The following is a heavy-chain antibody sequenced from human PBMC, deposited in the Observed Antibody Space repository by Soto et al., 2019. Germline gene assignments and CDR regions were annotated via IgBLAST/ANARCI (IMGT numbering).Heavy chain of an antibody. D-gene: IGHD2-15*01. V-gene: IGHV3-21*01. CDR3: ARVELGYCSGGSCYRLDY. J-gene: IGHJ4*02. CDR2: ISSSSSYI. Sequence: GGSLRLSCAASGFTFSSYSMNWVRQAPGKGLEWVSSISSSSSYIYYADSVKGRFTISRDNAKNSLYLQMNSLRAEDTAVYYCARVELGYCSGGSCYRLDYWGQGTLVTVSS. CDR1: GFTFSSYS.